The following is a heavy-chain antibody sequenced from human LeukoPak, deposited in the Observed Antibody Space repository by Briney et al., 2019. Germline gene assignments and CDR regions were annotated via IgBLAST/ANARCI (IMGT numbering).Heavy chain of an antibody. Sequence: GGSLRLSCAASGFTFSSYAMCWVRQAPGKGLVWVSRINTDGSSTSYADSVKGRFTISRDNAKNTLYLQMNSLRAEDTAVYYCARVSSSSWWALDYWGQGTLVTVSS. CDR1: GFTFSSYA. D-gene: IGHD6-13*01. V-gene: IGHV3-74*01. CDR2: INTDGSST. J-gene: IGHJ4*02. CDR3: ARVSSSSWWALDY.